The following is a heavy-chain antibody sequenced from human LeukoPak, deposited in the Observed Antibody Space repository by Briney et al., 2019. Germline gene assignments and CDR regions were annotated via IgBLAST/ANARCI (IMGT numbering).Heavy chain of an antibody. D-gene: IGHD2-2*01. V-gene: IGHV3-7*01. CDR1: GFTFSSYW. J-gene: IGHJ6*03. CDR2: IKQDGSEK. CDR3: AREMKDIVVVPAANPGGYYYYYMDV. Sequence: PGGSLRLSCAASGFTFSSYWMSWVRQAPGKGLEWVANIKQDGSEKYYVDSVKGRFTISRDNAKNSLYLQMNSLRAEDTAVYYCAREMKDIVVVPAANPGGYYYYYMDVWGKGTTVTVSS.